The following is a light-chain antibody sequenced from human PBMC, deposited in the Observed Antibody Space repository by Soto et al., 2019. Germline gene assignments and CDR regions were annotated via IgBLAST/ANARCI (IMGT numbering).Light chain of an antibody. J-gene: IGLJ2*01. V-gene: IGLV2-23*01. Sequence: QSALTQPASVSGSPGQSITISCIETTSDFGTKKFFSWYQQQPGKAPKLIIYEGTKRPSGVSSRFSGSKSGNTASLTVSGLPGDDEADYFCCLTSSSFPGFGGGTKLTVL. CDR3: CLTSSSFPG. CDR2: EGT. CDR1: TSDFGTKKF.